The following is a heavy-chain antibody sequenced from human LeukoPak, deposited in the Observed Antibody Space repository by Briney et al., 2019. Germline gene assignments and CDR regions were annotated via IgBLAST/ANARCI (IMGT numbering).Heavy chain of an antibody. CDR1: GGSINSSSYY. J-gene: IGHJ6*03. CDR2: IHFIGIT. Sequence: SETLSLTCTVSGGSINSSSYYWGWIRQPPGRGLEWIGSIHFIGITYYNPSLKSRITISVDTSKNQSSLRLNSVIAADTAVYYCARIKKGDYMDVWGKGTTVTVSS. D-gene: IGHD3-16*01. CDR3: ARIKKGDYMDV. V-gene: IGHV4-39*07.